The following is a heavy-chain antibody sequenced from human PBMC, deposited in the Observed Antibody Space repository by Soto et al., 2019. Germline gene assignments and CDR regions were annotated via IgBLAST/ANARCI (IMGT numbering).Heavy chain of an antibody. V-gene: IGHV4-59*12. CDR3: ARVERGTATTVVDAFDI. CDR2: SSYSGST. D-gene: IGHD1-1*01. Sequence: SETLSLTCTVSGGSIGSYYRNWIRQSPGKGLEWIGHSSYSGSTHYNPSLKSRVTISVDTSKNQFSLKMSSVTAADTALYYCARVERGTATTVVDAFDIWGPGTMVTVSS. CDR1: GGSIGSYY. J-gene: IGHJ3*02.